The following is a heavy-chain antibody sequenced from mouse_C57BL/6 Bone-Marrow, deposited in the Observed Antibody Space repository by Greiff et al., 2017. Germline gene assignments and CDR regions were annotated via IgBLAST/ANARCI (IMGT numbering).Heavy chain of an antibody. V-gene: IGHV5-4*03. CDR2: ISDGGSYT. CDR1: GFTFSSYA. D-gene: IGHD1-1*01. J-gene: IGHJ3*01. CDR3: ARYGSSSFAY. Sequence: EVKLVESGGGLVKPGGSLKLSCAASGFTFSSYAMSWVRQTPEKRLEWVATISDGGSYTYYPDNVKGRFTISRDNAKNNLYLQMSLLKSEDTAMYYCARYGSSSFAYWGQGTLVTVSA.